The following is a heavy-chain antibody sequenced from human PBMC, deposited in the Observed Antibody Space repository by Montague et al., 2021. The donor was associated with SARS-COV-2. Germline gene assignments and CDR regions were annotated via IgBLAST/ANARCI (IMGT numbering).Heavy chain of an antibody. Sequence: SETLSLTCTVSGGSISATDCYWAWIRQPPGKGLEWVGSINYIGTTAYNPSLRSRVTLSVDSSKNQFSLRLNSVTAGDTAVYYCARRYGDGTGYHYRDSWGQGTLVPVSS. V-gene: IGHV4-39*01. CDR3: ARRYGDGTGYHYRDS. CDR1: GGSISATDCY. J-gene: IGHJ4*02. CDR2: INYIGTT. D-gene: IGHD3-22*01.